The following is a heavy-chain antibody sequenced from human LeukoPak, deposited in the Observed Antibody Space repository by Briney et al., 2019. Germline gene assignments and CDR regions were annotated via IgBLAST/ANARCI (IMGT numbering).Heavy chain of an antibody. V-gene: IGHV3-23*01. D-gene: IGHD3-22*01. CDR3: AKDPQPNGYMIGDAFDI. CDR1: GFTFSSYA. CDR2: ISGSGGST. Sequence: GGSLRLSCAASGFTFSSYAMSWVRQAPGKGLEWVSAISGSGGSTYYADSVKGRFTISRDNSKNTLYLQMNSLRAEDTAVYYCAKDPQPNGYMIGDAFDIWGQGTMVTVSS. J-gene: IGHJ3*02.